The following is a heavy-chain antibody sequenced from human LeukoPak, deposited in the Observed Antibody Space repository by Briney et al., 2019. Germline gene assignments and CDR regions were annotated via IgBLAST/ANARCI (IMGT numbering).Heavy chain of an antibody. D-gene: IGHD5-18*01. J-gene: IGHJ4*02. Sequence: GGSLRLSCAASGFTFRIYGMNWVRQAPGKGLEWVSSISDTTSDTSYADSVKGRFTISRDNAKNSVFLQMNSLRVEDTAVYYCARDLVQLWSKDFWGQGTLVTVSS. CDR3: ARDLVQLWSKDF. V-gene: IGHV3-21*06. CDR2: ISDTTSDT. CDR1: GFTFRIYG.